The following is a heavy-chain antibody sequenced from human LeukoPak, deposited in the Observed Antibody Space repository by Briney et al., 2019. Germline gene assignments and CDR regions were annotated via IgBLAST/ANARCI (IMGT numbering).Heavy chain of an antibody. CDR2: ISAYNGNT. CDR1: GYTFTSYC. Sequence: ASLKVSCKASGYTFTSYCISWVRQAPGQGLEWMGWISAYNGNTNYAQKLQGRVTMTTDTSTSTAYMELRSLRSDDTAVYYCARKYYDILTGYYKTFDYWGQGTLVTVSS. D-gene: IGHD3-9*01. CDR3: ARKYYDILTGYYKTFDY. J-gene: IGHJ4*02. V-gene: IGHV1-18*01.